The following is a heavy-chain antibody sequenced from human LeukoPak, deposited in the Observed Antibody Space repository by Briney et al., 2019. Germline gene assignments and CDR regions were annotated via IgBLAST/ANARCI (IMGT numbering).Heavy chain of an antibody. CDR1: RGSISSHY. D-gene: IGHD2-8*01. J-gene: IGHJ4*02. CDR2: VYYTGTT. V-gene: IGHV4-59*11. Sequence: SETLSLTCTVSRGSISSHYWSCIRQPPGKGLEWIAYVYYTGTTNYNPSLKSRVTISLDTSKKQFSLNLYSVTAADTAVYYCARVIAADNGLDYWGQGTLVTVSS. CDR3: ARVIAADNGLDY.